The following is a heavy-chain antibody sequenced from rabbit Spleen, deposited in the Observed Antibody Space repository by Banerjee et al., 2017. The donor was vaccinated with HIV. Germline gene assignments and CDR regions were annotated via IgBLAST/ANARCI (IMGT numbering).Heavy chain of an antibody. CDR1: GVSFSDKDV. D-gene: IGHD8-1*01. V-gene: IGHV1S45*01. CDR2: INIVTGKA. Sequence: EQLEESGGGLVKPEGSLTLTCKASGVSFSDKDVMCWVRQAPGKGLEWIACINIVTGKAVYATWAKGRFIISRASSTTVTLQMTSLTAADTATYFCARDTGTSFSTYGMDLWGPGTLVTVS. J-gene: IGHJ6*01. CDR3: ARDTGTSFSTYGMDL.